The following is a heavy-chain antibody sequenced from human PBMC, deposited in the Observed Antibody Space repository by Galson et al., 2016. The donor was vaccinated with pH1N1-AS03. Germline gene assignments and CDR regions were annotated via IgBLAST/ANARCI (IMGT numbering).Heavy chain of an antibody. J-gene: IGHJ4*02. CDR2: ISFRGSS. D-gene: IGHD1-1*01. V-gene: IGHV4-39*07. CDR1: GDSVSGGTYY. Sequence: ETLSLTCTVSGDSVSGGTYYWNRIRQPPGKGLEWIGSISFRGSSYYNPSLKSRVRISIDESNNQFSLDLNSVTAADTALYYCVMDTTTWMRFDYWGQGVLVIVSS. CDR3: VMDTTTWMRFDY.